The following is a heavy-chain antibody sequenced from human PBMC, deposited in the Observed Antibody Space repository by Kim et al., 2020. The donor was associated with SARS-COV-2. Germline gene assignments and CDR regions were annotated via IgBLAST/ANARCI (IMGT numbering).Heavy chain of an antibody. CDR2: FDPEDGET. Sequence: ASVKVSCKVSGYTLTELSMHWVRQAPGKGLEWMGGFDPEDGETIYAQKFQGRVTMTEDTSTDTAYMELSSLRSEDTAVYYCATVRYYYDSSGYHFDYWGQGTLVTVSS. V-gene: IGHV1-24*01. J-gene: IGHJ4*02. CDR1: GYTLTELS. D-gene: IGHD3-22*01. CDR3: ATVRYYYDSSGYHFDY.